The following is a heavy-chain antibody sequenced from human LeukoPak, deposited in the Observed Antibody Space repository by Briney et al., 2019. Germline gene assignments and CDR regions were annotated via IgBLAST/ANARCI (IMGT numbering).Heavy chain of an antibody. D-gene: IGHD5-18*01. CDR2: IYYSGST. CDR1: GGSISSSSYY. Sequence: SETLSLTCTVSGGSISSSSYYWGWIRQPPGKGLEWIGSIYYSGSTYYNPSLKSRVTMSVDTSKNQFSLKLSSVTAADTAVYYCARETDTAMVSFDYWGQGTLVTVSS. V-gene: IGHV4-39*07. J-gene: IGHJ4*02. CDR3: ARETDTAMVSFDY.